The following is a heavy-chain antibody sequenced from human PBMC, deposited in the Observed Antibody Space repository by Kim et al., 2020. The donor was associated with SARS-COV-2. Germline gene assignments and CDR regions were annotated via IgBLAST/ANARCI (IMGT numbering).Heavy chain of an antibody. D-gene: IGHD3-10*01. CDR3: AKDIGFTMVQGAVDY. J-gene: IGHJ4*02. V-gene: IGHV3-9*01. Sequence: DSVKGRFTISRDNAKNSLYLQMNSLRAEDTALYYCAKDIGFTMVQGAVDYWGQGTLVTVSS.